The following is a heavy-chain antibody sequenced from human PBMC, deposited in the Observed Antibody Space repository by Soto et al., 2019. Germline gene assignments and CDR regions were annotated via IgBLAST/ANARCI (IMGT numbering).Heavy chain of an antibody. V-gene: IGHV3-23*01. CDR2: ISSSGGST. Sequence: PGGSLRLSCAASGFTFSSYAMSWVRQAPGKGLEWVSAISSSGGSTYYADSVKGRFTISRDNSKNTLYLQMNSLRAEDTAVYYCAKDQWFGSLFDYWGQGTLVTVSS. CDR3: AKDQWFGSLFDY. CDR1: GFTFSSYA. J-gene: IGHJ4*02. D-gene: IGHD3-10*01.